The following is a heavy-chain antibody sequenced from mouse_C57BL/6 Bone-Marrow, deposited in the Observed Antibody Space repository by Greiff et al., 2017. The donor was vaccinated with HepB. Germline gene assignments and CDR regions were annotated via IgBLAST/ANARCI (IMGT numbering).Heavy chain of an antibody. D-gene: IGHD2-4*01. CDR1: GFTFSSYG. V-gene: IGHV5-6*02. CDR2: ISSGGSYT. Sequence: DVKLQESGGDLVKPGGSLKLSCAASGFTFSSYGMSWVRQTPDKRLEWVATISSGGSYTYYPDSVKGRFTISRDNAKNTLYLQMSSLKSEDTAMYYCARPQYDFAWFAYWGQGTLVTVSA. J-gene: IGHJ3*01. CDR3: ARPQYDFAWFAY.